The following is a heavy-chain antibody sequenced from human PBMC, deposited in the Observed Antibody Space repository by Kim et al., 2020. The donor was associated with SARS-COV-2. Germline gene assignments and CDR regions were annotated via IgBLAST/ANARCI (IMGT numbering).Heavy chain of an antibody. V-gene: IGHV4-34*01. Sequence: SETLSLTCAVYGGSFSGYYWSWIRQPPGKGLEWIGEINHSGSTNYNPSLKSRVTISVDTSKNQFSLKLSSVTAADTAVYYCARLTSWFGELSPILSWGQGTLVTVSS. CDR1: GGSFSGYY. D-gene: IGHD3-10*01. J-gene: IGHJ5*02. CDR2: INHSGST. CDR3: ARLTSWFGELSPILS.